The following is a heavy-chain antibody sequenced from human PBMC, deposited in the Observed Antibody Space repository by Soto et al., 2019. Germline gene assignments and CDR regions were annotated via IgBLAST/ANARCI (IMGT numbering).Heavy chain of an antibody. V-gene: IGHV3-7*01. Sequence: GSLRLSCAASGFTFSSYWMSWVRQAPGKGLEWVANIKQDGSEKYYVDSVKGRFTISRDNAKNSLYLQMNSLRAEDTAVYYCARGSCPSPYDFWSGYYCSILDYWGQGTLVTVSS. CDR2: IKQDGSEK. CDR3: ARGSCPSPYDFWSGYYCSILDY. CDR1: GFTFSSYW. D-gene: IGHD3-3*01. J-gene: IGHJ4*02.